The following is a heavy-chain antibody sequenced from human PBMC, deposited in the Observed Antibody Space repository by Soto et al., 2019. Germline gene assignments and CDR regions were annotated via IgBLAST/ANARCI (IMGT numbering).Heavy chain of an antibody. V-gene: IGHV4-39*01. J-gene: IGHJ4*02. CDR1: GGSISSSSYY. Sequence: SETLSLTCTVSGGSISSSSYYWGWIRQPPGKGLEWIGSIYYSGSTYYNPSLKSRVTISVDTSKNQFSLKLSSVSVADTAVYYCARIVTYYFDYWGQGTLVTVSS. CDR3: ARIVTYYFDY. D-gene: IGHD1-26*01. CDR2: IYYSGST.